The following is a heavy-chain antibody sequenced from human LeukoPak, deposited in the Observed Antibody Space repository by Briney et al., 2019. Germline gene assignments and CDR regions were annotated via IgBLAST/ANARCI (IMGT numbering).Heavy chain of an antibody. V-gene: IGHV3-23*01. J-gene: IGHJ4*02. CDR3: AKAYGSGSYYFFDY. CDR2: ISGSAGGT. Sequence: GGSLTLSCAVSGFTFSSFAMSWVRQAPGKGLEWVSGISGSAGGTYSADSVKGRFTISRDNSKNTLYLQMNSLRAEDTAVYYCAKAYGSGSYYFFDYWGQGTLVTVSS. D-gene: IGHD3-10*01. CDR1: GFTFSSFA.